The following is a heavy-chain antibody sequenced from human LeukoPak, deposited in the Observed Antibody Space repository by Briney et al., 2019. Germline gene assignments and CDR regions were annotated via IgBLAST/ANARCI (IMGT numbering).Heavy chain of an antibody. CDR3: ASMRITMVRGVPNNWFDP. V-gene: IGHV4-59*08. D-gene: IGHD3-10*01. CDR1: GGSISSYY. Sequence: KSSETLSLTCTVSGGSISSYYWSWIRQPPGKGLEWIGYIYYSGSTNYNPSLKSRVTISVDTSKNQFSLKLSSVTAADTAVYYCASMRITMVRGVPNNWFDPWGQGTLVTVSS. J-gene: IGHJ5*02. CDR2: IYYSGST.